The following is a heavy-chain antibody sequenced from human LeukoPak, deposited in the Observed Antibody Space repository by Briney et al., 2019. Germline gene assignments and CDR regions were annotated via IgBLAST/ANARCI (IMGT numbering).Heavy chain of an antibody. CDR1: GFTFSSFE. CDR2: VSGSGDVT. J-gene: IGHJ4*02. V-gene: IGHV3-23*01. Sequence: GGSLRLSCAASGFTFSSFEMNWVRQAPGKGLEWVSAVSGSGDVTYYADSLKGRFTISRDNSKTTLYLQMNSLRAEDTAVYYCAKDRFGSTVVREFDYWGQGTLVTVSS. CDR3: AKDRFGSTVVREFDY. D-gene: IGHD4-23*01.